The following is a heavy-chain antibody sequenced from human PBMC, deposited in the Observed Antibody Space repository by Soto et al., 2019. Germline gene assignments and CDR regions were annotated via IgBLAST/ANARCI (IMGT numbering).Heavy chain of an antibody. J-gene: IGHJ5*02. V-gene: IGHV1-2*02. CDR3: TTLRLDP. Sequence: ASVKVFCKASGYTFTAFYMNCVRQAPGQGLEWMGWVNPNTGVTKYAQKFQGRVTMTRDTSINTAYMELSGLTSDDTAVYYCTTLRLDPWGQGTLVTVSS. D-gene: IGHD3-9*01. CDR1: GYTFTAFY. CDR2: VNPNTGVT.